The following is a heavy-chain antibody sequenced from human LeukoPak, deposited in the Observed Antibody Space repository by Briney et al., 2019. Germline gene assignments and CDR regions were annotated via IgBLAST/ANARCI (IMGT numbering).Heavy chain of an antibody. CDR2: INPNSGGT. J-gene: IGHJ4*02. D-gene: IGHD3-10*01. V-gene: IGHV1-2*02. CDR1: GYTFTGYY. Sequence: ASVKVSCKASGYTFTGYYMHWVRQAPGQGLEWMGWINPNSGGTNYAQKFQGRVTMTRDTSISTAYMELSRLRSDDTAVYYCARVPGSGSLRYFDYWGQGTLVTVSS. CDR3: ARVPGSGSLRYFDY.